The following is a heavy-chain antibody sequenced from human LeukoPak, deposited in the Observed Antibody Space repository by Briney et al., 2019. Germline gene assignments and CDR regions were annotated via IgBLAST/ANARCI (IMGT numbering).Heavy chain of an antibody. Sequence: GGSLRLSCAASGFTFDDYAMHWVRQAPGKGLEWVSGISWNSGSIGYADSVKGRFTISRDNAKNSLYPQMNSLRAEDMALYYCASRSLLGAFDIWGQGTMVTVSS. J-gene: IGHJ3*02. V-gene: IGHV3-9*03. CDR3: ASRSLLGAFDI. CDR2: ISWNSGSI. CDR1: GFTFDDYA.